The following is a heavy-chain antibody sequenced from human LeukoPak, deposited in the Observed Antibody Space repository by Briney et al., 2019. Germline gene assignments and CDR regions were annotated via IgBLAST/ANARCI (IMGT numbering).Heavy chain of an antibody. CDR3: ARKAYGLDV. CDR2: IKQDGSEK. J-gene: IGHJ6*04. Sequence: PGGSLRLSCAPSGFTFSSYWMSWVRQAPGKGLEWVANIKQDGSEKYYVDSVKGRFTISRDNAKDSVYLQMNSLRAEDTAVYYCARKAYGLDVWGKGTTVTVSS. CDR1: GFTFSSYW. V-gene: IGHV3-7*03.